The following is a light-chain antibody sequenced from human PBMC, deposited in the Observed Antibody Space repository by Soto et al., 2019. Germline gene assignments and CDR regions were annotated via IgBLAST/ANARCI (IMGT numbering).Light chain of an antibody. Sequence: DIQMTQAPSSLSSSLGDRVSITCRASQSISSYLNWYQQKPGKAPKLLIYAASSLQSGVPSRFSGSGSGTGFTLTISSLQPEDFATYYCQQSYSTPLTFGGGTKVDIK. CDR3: QQSYSTPLT. V-gene: IGKV1-39*01. J-gene: IGKJ4*01. CDR1: QSISSY. CDR2: AAS.